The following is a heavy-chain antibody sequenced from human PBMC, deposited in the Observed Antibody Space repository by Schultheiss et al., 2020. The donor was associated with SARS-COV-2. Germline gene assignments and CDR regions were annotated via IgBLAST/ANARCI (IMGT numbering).Heavy chain of an antibody. V-gene: IGHV3-11*01. CDR1: GFTVSSNY. Sequence: GGSLRLSCAASGFTVSSNYMSWIRQAPGKGLEWVSYISSDGVTIYYADSVVGRFTISRDNAKNSVYLQMNSLRANDTAVYYCARDYKGANYWGQGTLVTVSS. J-gene: IGHJ4*02. D-gene: IGHD1-26*01. CDR3: ARDYKGANY. CDR2: ISSDGVTI.